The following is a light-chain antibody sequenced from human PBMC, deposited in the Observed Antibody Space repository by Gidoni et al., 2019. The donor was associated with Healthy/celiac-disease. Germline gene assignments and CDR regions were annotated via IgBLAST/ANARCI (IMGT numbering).Light chain of an antibody. CDR1: SSDVGSYNL. CDR3: CSYAGSSTFVV. V-gene: IGLV2-23*02. Sequence: SALTQPASVSGSPGQSLTIPCTATSSDVGSYNLVSWYQQTQGKAPKLMIYEVSKRPSEVSNRFSGSKSGNTASLTISGLQAEDEADYYCCSYAGSSTFVVFGGGTKLTVL. CDR2: EVS. J-gene: IGLJ2*01.